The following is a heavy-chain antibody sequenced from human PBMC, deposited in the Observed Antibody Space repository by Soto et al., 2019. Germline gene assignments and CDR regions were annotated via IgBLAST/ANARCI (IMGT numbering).Heavy chain of an antibody. Sequence: QLQLQESGPGLVKPSETLSLTCTVSGGSISSSSYYWGWIRQPPGKGLEWIGSIYYSGSTYYNPSLKSRVTISVDTSKNQFSLKLSSVTAADTAVYYCARRLSSGWPFADYFDYWGQGTLVTVSS. V-gene: IGHV4-39*01. J-gene: IGHJ4*02. D-gene: IGHD6-19*01. CDR3: ARRLSSGWPFADYFDY. CDR2: IYYSGST. CDR1: GGSISSSSYY.